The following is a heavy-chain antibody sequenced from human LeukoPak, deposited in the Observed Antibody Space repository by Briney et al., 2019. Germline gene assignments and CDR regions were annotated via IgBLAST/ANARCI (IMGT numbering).Heavy chain of an antibody. CDR1: GGSMKNYY. V-gene: IGHV4-59*08. D-gene: IGHD1-26*01. J-gene: IGHJ4*02. Sequence: PSETLSLTCSVSGGSMKNYYWSWIRQPPGKGLEWIGYIYYSGSTNYNPSLKSRVTISVDTSKNQFSLNLNSVTAADTAVYYCARVKVGATWAEGQGTLISYYFDYWGQGTLVTVSS. CDR3: ARVKVGATWAEGQGTLISYYFDY. CDR2: IYYSGST.